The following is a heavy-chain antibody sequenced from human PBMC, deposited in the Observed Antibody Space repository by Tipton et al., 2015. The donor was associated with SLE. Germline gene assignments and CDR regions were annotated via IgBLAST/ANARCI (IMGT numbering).Heavy chain of an antibody. CDR2: IYYSGST. CDR3: ARDRDSIVDFDY. V-gene: IGHV4-59*01. Sequence: TLSLTCTVSGGSISSNYWSWIRQPPGKGLEWIGYIYYSGSTNYNPSLKSRVTISVDTSKNQFSLKLSSVTAADTAVYYCARDRDSIVDFDYWGQGTLVTVSS. D-gene: IGHD1-26*01. CDR1: GGSISSNY. J-gene: IGHJ4*02.